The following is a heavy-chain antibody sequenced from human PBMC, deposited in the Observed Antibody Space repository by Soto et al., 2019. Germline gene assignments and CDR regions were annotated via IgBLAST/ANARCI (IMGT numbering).Heavy chain of an antibody. CDR1: GFTFSSYA. CDR3: AKDIVLMVYAMDNWFDP. CDR2: ISGSGGST. J-gene: IGHJ5*02. D-gene: IGHD2-8*01. Sequence: GGSLRLSCAASGFTFSSYAMSWVRQAPGKGLEWVSAISGSGGSTYYADSVKGRFTISRDNSKNTLYLQMNSLRAEDTAVYYCAKDIVLMVYAMDNWFDPWGQGTLVTVSS. V-gene: IGHV3-23*01.